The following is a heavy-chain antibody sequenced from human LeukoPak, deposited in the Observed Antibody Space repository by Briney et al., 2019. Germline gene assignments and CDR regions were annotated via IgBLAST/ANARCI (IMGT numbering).Heavy chain of an antibody. CDR2: IFSSGSA. CDR3: ARRDFYYYYMDV. CDR1: GGSISSYY. V-gene: IGHV4-4*09. D-gene: IGHD3-3*01. J-gene: IGHJ6*03. Sequence: SETLSLTCSVSGGSISSYYWTWIRQPPGKALEWIGYIFSSGSAYYNPSLESRVTISLDTSKNHFSLELIYVTAADTAVYYCARRDFYYYYMDVRGKGTTVTVSS.